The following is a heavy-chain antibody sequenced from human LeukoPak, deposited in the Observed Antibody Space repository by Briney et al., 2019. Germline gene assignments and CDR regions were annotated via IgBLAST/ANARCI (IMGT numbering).Heavy chain of an antibody. CDR1: GYSINNYW. CDR2: IYPADSDI. D-gene: IGHD2-15*01. CDR3: ARQEYCSGGSCYTWFDP. J-gene: IGHJ5*02. Sequence: GESLKISCKGSGYSINNYWIGWVRQMPGKGLEWMGVIYPADSDIRYSPSFQGQVTISADKSISTAYLQWSSLKASDTAMYYCARQEYCSGGSCYTWFDPWGQGTLVTVSS. V-gene: IGHV5-51*01.